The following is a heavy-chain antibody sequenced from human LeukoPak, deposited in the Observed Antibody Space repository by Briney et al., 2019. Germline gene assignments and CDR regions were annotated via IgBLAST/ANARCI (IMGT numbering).Heavy chain of an antibody. CDR2: ISYDGSNK. Sequence: QTGGSLRLSCAASGFTFSSHGMHWVRQAPGKGLEWVAVISYDGSNKYYADSVKGRFTISRDNSKNTLYLQMNSLRAEDTAVYYCAALSSPLDYWGQGTLVTVSS. V-gene: IGHV3-30*03. CDR1: GFTFSSHG. CDR3: AALSSPLDY. D-gene: IGHD2-2*01. J-gene: IGHJ4*02.